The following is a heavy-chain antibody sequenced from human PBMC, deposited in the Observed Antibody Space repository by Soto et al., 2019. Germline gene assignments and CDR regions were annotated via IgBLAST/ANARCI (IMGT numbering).Heavy chain of an antibody. D-gene: IGHD2-21*02. CDR2: IYYSGST. CDR3: ARFVGGGDHDAFDI. V-gene: IGHV4-31*03. J-gene: IGHJ3*02. CDR1: GGCISSGGYY. Sequence: SETLSLTCTVSGGCISSGGYYWSWIRQHPGKGLEWIGYIYYSGSTYYNPSLKSRVTISVDTSKNQFSLKLSSVTAADTAVYYCARFVGGGDHDAFDIWGQGTMVTVSS.